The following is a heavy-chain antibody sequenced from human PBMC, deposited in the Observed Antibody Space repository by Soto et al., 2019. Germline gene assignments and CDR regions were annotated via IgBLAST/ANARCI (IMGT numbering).Heavy chain of an antibody. V-gene: IGHV3-7*01. CDR3: VRGGSNYAS. CDR2: IKPDESAK. J-gene: IGHJ5*02. CDR1: GFTFSDSW. Sequence: EVHLVESGGGVVQPGGSPRLSCTASGFTFSDSWMTWVRQAPGKGLEWVARIKPDESAKKYAGAVKGRFSISRDTAKNSMYVQMDSLRGEDTAVYYCVRGGSNYASWGKGPLVTVSP. D-gene: IGHD4-4*01.